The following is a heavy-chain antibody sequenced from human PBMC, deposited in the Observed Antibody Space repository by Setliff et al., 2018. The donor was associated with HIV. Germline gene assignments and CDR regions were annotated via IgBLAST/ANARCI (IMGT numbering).Heavy chain of an antibody. CDR1: GDVFDSFA. CDR3: ARDPAPSSSASYFQH. V-gene: IGHV1-2*02. D-gene: IGHD6-6*01. J-gene: IGHJ1*01. Sequence: ASVKVSCKASGDVFDSFAFNWVRQAPGQGLEWMGWINPNSDVANYAQKFQGRVTMTRDTSISTAYMELTRLRSEDTAVYYCARDPAPSSSASYFQHWGQGTPVTVSS. CDR2: INPNSDVA.